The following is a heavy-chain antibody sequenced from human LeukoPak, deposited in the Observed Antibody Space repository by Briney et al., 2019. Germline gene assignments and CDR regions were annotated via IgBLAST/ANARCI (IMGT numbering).Heavy chain of an antibody. J-gene: IGHJ3*02. V-gene: IGHV3-23*01. Sequence: GGSLRLSCAASGFAFTDYAISWVRQAPGKGLEWVSAVTDSGGATYYADSVKGRFTISRDNSKNTLYLQMNSLRGDDTAIYYCAKAYTRSWYAAFDIWGQGTMVTISS. CDR1: GFAFTDYA. CDR3: AKAYTRSWYAAFDI. CDR2: VTDSGGAT. D-gene: IGHD6-13*01.